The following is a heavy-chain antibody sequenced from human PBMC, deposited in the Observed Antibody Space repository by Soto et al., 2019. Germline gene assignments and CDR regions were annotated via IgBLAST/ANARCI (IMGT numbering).Heavy chain of an antibody. CDR2: IKSDGSEK. D-gene: IGHD3-3*01. V-gene: IGHV3-7*03. CDR1: GVTFYSYW. J-gene: IGHJ3*02. Sequence: PGGSLRLSCGASGVTFYSYWRNWVRQAPGMGLEWVANIKSDGSEKYYVDSATGRFTISRDTTKNTLHLQMTSLNTAHTAVYYCTTDLNPYYDFWSGPEDIWGPGTLVTVSS. CDR3: TTDLNPYYDFWSGPEDI.